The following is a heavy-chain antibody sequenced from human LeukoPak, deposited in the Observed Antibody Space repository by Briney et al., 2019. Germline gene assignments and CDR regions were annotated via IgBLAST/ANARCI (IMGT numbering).Heavy chain of an antibody. V-gene: IGHV4-34*01. J-gene: IGHJ4*02. CDR3: ARARRVRRFYFDY. Sequence: SETLSLTCAVYGGSFSGYYWSWIRQPPGKGLEWIGEINHSGSTNYNPSLKSRVTISVDTSKNQFSLKLSSVTAADTAVYHCARARRVRRFYFDYWGQGTLVTASS. CDR1: GGSFSGYY. CDR2: INHSGST. D-gene: IGHD3-16*01.